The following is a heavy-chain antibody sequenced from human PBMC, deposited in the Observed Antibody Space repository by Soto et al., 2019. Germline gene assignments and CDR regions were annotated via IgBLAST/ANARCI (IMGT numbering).Heavy chain of an antibody. J-gene: IGHJ4*02. Sequence: SWVRQAPGKGLEWVGRIKSMTDGGATDYAAPVKGRFTISRDNAKNSLYLQMNSLRAEDTAVYYCAINYYDSSGYVYWGQGTLVTVSS. D-gene: IGHD3-22*01. CDR3: AINYYDSSGYVY. CDR2: IKSMTDGGAT. V-gene: IGHV3-15*01.